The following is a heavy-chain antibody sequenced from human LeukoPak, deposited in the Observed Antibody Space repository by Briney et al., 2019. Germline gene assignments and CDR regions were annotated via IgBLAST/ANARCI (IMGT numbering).Heavy chain of an antibody. J-gene: IGHJ4*02. Sequence: GGSLRLSCAASGFTFSSYGMHWVRQAPGKGLEWVAFIRYDGSNKYYADSVKGRFTISRDNSKNTLYLQMNSLRAEDTAVYYCAKAQGYCSGGSCFTGNPHFDYWGQGTLVTVSS. V-gene: IGHV3-30*02. CDR2: IRYDGSNK. CDR3: AKAQGYCSGGSCFTGNPHFDY. CDR1: GFTFSSYG. D-gene: IGHD2-15*01.